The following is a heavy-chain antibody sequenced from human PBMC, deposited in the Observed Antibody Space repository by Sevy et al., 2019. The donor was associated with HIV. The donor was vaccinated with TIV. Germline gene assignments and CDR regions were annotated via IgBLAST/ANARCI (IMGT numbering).Heavy chain of an antibody. CDR3: ARAQGSIAARFYYYYYMDV. J-gene: IGHJ6*03. V-gene: IGHV3-13*01. CDR2: IGTAGDT. Sequence: GGSLRLSCAASGFTFSSYDMHWVRQATGKGLEWVSAIGTAGDTYYPGSVKGRFTISRENAKNSLYLQMNSLRAGDTAVHYCARAQGSIAARFYYYYYMDVWGKGTTVTVSS. CDR1: GFTFSSYD. D-gene: IGHD6-6*01.